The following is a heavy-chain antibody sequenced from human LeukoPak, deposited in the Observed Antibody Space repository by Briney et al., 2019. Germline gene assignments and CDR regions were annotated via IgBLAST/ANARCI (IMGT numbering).Heavy chain of an antibody. V-gene: IGHV4-34*01. CDR1: GGSFSGYY. CDR3: ARAVGASLFDY. CDR2: INHNGST. J-gene: IGHJ4*02. Sequence: SETLSLTCAVYGGSFSGYYWSWIRQPPGKGLEWIGEINHNGSTNYNPSLKSRVSISVDTSKNQFSLKLSSVTAADTAVYYCARAVGASLFDYWGQGTLVTVSS. D-gene: IGHD1-26*01.